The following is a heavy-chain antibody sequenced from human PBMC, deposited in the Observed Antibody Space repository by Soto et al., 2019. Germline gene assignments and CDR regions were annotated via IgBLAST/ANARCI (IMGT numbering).Heavy chain of an antibody. J-gene: IGHJ4*02. CDR2: MYHSGST. CDR1: GGSISSGGYS. CDR3: ARGNVVAIDY. D-gene: IGHD2-21*01. Sequence: SETLSLTCAVSGGSISSGGYSWSWIRQPPGKGLEWIGYMYHSGSTYYNPSLKSRVTISIDRSKNQFSLKLSSVTAADTDVYYCARGNVVAIDYWGQGTLVTVSS. V-gene: IGHV4-30-2*01.